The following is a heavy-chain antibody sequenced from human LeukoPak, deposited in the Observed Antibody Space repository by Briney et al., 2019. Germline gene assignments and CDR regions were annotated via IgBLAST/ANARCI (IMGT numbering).Heavy chain of an antibody. CDR3: ARAAGPDYYDSRGYYYVGWFDP. J-gene: IGHJ5*02. V-gene: IGHV4-4*07. CDR2: IYTSGST. D-gene: IGHD3-22*01. Sequence: SETLSLTCTVSGGSISSYYWSWIRQPAGKGLEWIGRIYTSGSTNYNPSLKSRVTMSVDTSKNQFSPKLSSVTAADTAVYYCARAAGPDYYDSRGYYYVGWFDPWGQGTLVTVSS. CDR1: GGSISSYY.